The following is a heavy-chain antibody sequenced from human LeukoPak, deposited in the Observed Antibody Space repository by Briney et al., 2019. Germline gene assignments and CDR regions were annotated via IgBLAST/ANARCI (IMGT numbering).Heavy chain of an antibody. CDR1: GGSISSSSYY. J-gene: IGHJ4*02. Sequence: PSETLSLTCTVSGGSISSSSYYWGWIRQPPGKGLEWIGEINHSGSTNYNPSLKSRVTISVDTSRNQFSLKLSSVTAADTAVYYCAISSGWLRARGFDYWGQGTLVTVSS. D-gene: IGHD6-19*01. CDR3: AISSGWLRARGFDY. CDR2: INHSGST. V-gene: IGHV4-39*07.